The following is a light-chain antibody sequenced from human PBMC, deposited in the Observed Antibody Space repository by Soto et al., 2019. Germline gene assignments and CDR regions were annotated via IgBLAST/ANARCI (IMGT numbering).Light chain of an antibody. CDR1: QSVSRH. CDR3: QQYHNWPLT. J-gene: IGKJ4*01. Sequence: EMVMTQCPATLSVSAGEGATLSCRASQSVSRHLASYQQKPPQAPKLLIYKPSTRATGIPARFSGSGSGTEFTLTIRSLQSDDFAIYYCQQYHNWPLTFGGGTKVDIK. CDR2: KPS. V-gene: IGKV3-15*01.